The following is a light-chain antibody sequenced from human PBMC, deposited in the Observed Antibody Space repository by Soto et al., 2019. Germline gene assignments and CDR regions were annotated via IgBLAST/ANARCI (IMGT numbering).Light chain of an antibody. CDR1: QTISTY. CDR2: AAS. CDR3: QQSYISPWT. J-gene: IGKJ1*01. V-gene: IGKV1-39*01. Sequence: DIQMTLSPSSLSASIGDRVTITCRASQTISTYLNWYQQQPGKAPKLLIYAASTLQSGVPSRFSGSGSGTEFTLTISSLHPEDFASYCCQQSYISPWTFGQGTKVEIK.